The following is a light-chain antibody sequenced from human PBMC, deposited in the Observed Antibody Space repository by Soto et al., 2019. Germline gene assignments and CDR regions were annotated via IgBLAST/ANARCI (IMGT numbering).Light chain of an antibody. CDR2: DVT. CDR1: NSDIGTYNF. CDR3: CSYTDIALDVV. J-gene: IGLJ2*01. Sequence: QSALTQPASVSGSPGQSITISCTGTNSDIGTYNFVSWYQRPPGKAPKLLIFDVTHRPSGVSDRFSGSKSGNTASLTISGVRPEDEADYYCCSYTDIALDVVFGGGTKLTVL. V-gene: IGLV2-14*01.